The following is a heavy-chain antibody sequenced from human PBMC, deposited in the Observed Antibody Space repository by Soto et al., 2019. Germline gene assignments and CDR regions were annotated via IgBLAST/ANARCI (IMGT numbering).Heavy chain of an antibody. CDR1: GFTFSSYS. CDR2: ISSSSYI. V-gene: IGHV3-21*01. Sequence: LXLSCAASGFTFSSYSMNWVRQAPGKGLEWVSSISSSSYIYYADSVKGRFTISRDNAKNSLYLQMNSLRAEDTAVYYCARDVNEYSSSSTPFDYWGQGTLVTVSS. J-gene: IGHJ4*02. CDR3: ARDVNEYSSSSTPFDY. D-gene: IGHD6-6*01.